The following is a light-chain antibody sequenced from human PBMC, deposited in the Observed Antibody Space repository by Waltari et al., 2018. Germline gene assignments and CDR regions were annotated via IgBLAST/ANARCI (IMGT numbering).Light chain of an antibody. CDR1: QSLVHSDGNTY. CDR3: MQGTHWPWT. V-gene: IGKV2-30*02. J-gene: IGKJ1*01. CDR2: RVS. Sequence: DVVMTQSPLSLPVTLGQPASISCRSRQSLVHSDGNTYLNWFQQRPGQSPRRLFYRVSNRDSGVPDRVSGSGSGTDFTLKISRVDAEDVGVYYCMQGTHWPWTFGQGTKVEIK.